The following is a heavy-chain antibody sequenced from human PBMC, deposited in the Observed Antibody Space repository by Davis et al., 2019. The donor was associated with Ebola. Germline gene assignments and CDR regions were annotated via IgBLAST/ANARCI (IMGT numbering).Heavy chain of an antibody. CDR1: GFTVSSNH. CDR2: IYTGGTT. J-gene: IGHJ6*04. D-gene: IGHD2-15*01. CDR3: ARRILFSGMDV. V-gene: IGHV3-53*01. Sequence: GGSLRLSCAASGFTVSSNHMSWVRQAPGKGLEWVSVIYTGGTTKYADSVKGRFTISRDNSKNMLYLQMNSLRAEDTAVYYCARRILFSGMDVWGKGTTVTVSS.